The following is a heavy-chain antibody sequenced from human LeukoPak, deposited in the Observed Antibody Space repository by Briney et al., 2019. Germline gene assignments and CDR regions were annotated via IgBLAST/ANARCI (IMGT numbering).Heavy chain of an antibody. V-gene: IGHV4-34*01. Sequence: PSETLSLTCAVYGGSFSGYYWSWIRQPPGKGLEWIGEINHSGSTNYNPSLKSRVTISVDTSKNQFSLKLSSVTAADTAVYYCARGSTRRVAATRGGNWFDPWGQGTLVTVSS. CDR2: INHSGST. CDR1: GGSFSGYY. D-gene: IGHD2-15*01. CDR3: ARGSTRRVAATRGGNWFDP. J-gene: IGHJ5*02.